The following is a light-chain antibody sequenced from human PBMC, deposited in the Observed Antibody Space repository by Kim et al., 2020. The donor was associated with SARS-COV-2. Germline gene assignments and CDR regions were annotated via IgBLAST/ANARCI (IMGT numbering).Light chain of an antibody. V-gene: IGLV2-14*03. CDR2: DVS. CDR3: SSYTSSSTVV. CDR1: SSDVGGYNY. J-gene: IGLJ2*01. Sequence: QSALTQPASVSGSPGQSITISCTGTSSDVGGYNYVSWYQQHPGKAPKLMINDVSNRPSGVSNRFSGSKSGNTASLTISGLQAEDEADYYCSSYTSSSTVVFGGGPQLTVL.